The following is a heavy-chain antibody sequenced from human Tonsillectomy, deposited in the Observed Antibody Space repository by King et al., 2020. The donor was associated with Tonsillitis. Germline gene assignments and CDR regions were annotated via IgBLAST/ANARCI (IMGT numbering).Heavy chain of an antibody. CDR3: TTGVRYCSSASCYVLEYFQH. CDR1: GFTFSNAW. D-gene: IGHD2-2*01. J-gene: IGHJ1*01. Sequence: VQLVESGGGLVKPGGSLRLSCAASGFTFSNAWMSWVRQAPGKGLEWVGRIKSKTDGGTTDHAAPVKGRFTISRDDSKTTLYLQMNILKTEDTAVYYCTTGVRYCSSASCYVLEYFQHWGQGTLVTVSS. CDR2: IKSKTDGGTT. V-gene: IGHV3-15*01.